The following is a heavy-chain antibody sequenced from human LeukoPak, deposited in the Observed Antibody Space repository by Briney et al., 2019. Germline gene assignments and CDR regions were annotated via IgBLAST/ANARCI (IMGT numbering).Heavy chain of an antibody. Sequence: PSETLSLTCTVSGGSISSYYWSWIRQPPGKGPEWIGYIYYSGSTNYNPSLKSRVTISVDTSKNQFSLKLSSVTAADTAVYYCARYSSWTSPFDYWGQGTLVTVSS. J-gene: IGHJ4*02. V-gene: IGHV4-59*01. CDR2: IYYSGST. CDR3: ARYSSWTSPFDY. D-gene: IGHD6-13*01. CDR1: GGSISSYY.